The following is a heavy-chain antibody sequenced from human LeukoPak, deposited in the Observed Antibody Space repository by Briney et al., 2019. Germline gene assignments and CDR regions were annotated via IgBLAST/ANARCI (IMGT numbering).Heavy chain of an antibody. J-gene: IGHJ4*02. CDR1: GFTFSSYAVH. CDR2: IYYSGNT. V-gene: IGHV4-39*01. D-gene: IGHD3/OR15-3a*01. CDR3: ARQTGSGLFILP. Sequence: GSLRLSCAASGFTFSSYAVHWVRQPPGKGLEWIGSIYYSGNTYYNASLKSQVSIPIDTSKNQFSLRLTSVTAADTAVYYCARQTGSGLFILPGGQGTLVTVSS.